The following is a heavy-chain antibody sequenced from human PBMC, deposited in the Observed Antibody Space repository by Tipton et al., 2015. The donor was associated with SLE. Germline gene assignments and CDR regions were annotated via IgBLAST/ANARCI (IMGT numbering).Heavy chain of an antibody. J-gene: IGHJ3*02. CDR2: IKHSGST. V-gene: IGHV4-34*01. Sequence: TLSLTCAVYGGSFSGYYWSWIRQPPGKGLEWIGEIKHSGSTNYNPSLKSRVTISVDTSKNQFSLKLSSVTAADTAVYYCARVKPNSYHDAFDIWGQGTMVTVSS. CDR1: GGSFSGYY. D-gene: IGHD5-18*01. CDR3: ARVKPNSYHDAFDI.